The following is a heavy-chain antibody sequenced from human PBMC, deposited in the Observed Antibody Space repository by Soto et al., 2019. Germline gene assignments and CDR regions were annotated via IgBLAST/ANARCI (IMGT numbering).Heavy chain of an antibody. Sequence: ASVKVSCKASGYTFTSYGISWVRQAPGQGLEWMGWISAYSGNTGYAQKFQGRVTMTRNTSISTAYMELSSLRSEDTAVYYCARDVRSPQYYYYMDVWGKGTTVTVSS. J-gene: IGHJ6*03. V-gene: IGHV1-8*02. CDR1: GYTFTSYG. CDR2: ISAYSGNT. CDR3: ARDVRSPQYYYYMDV.